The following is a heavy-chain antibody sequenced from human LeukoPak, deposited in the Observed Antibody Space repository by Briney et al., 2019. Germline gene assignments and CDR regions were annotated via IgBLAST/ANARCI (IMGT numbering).Heavy chain of an antibody. Sequence: GGSLRLSCAASGFTFSTYEMNWVRQAPGKGLEWVSAISGSGGSTYYADSVKGRFTISRDNSKNTLYLQMNSLRAEDTAVYYCAKVSGSYSGYWGQGTLVTVSS. V-gene: IGHV3-23*01. D-gene: IGHD1-26*01. CDR2: ISGSGGST. CDR3: AKVSGSYSGY. J-gene: IGHJ4*02. CDR1: GFTFSTYE.